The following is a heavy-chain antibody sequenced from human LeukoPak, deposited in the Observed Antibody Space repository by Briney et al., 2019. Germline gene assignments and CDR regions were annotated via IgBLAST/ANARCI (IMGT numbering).Heavy chain of an antibody. CDR1: GFTFSNYW. CDR2: INIDVSIT. V-gene: IGHV3-74*01. Sequence: GGSLRLSCAASGFTFSNYWMHWVRQAPGKGVVWVSRINIDVSITTYAGSVKGRFTISRDNAKNTLYLQMNSLRAEDTAVYYCARGSSSGWPDYLDHWGRGTPVTVSS. CDR3: ARGSSSGWPDYLDH. J-gene: IGHJ4*01. D-gene: IGHD6-19*01.